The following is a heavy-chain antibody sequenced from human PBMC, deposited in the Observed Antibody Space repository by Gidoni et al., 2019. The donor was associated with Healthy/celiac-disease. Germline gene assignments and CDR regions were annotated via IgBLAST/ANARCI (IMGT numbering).Heavy chain of an antibody. D-gene: IGHD2-21*01. V-gene: IGHV3-23*01. CDR2: ISGSGGST. CDR3: AKVHRVVVIDFDI. Sequence: EVQLLESGGGLVQPGGSLSLSCAASGFTFSSYAMRWVRQAPGKGLEWVSAISGSGGSTYYADSVKGRFTSSRDNSKNTLYLQMNSLRAEDTAVYYCAKVHRVVVIDFDIWGQGTMVTVSS. CDR1: GFTFSSYA. J-gene: IGHJ3*02.